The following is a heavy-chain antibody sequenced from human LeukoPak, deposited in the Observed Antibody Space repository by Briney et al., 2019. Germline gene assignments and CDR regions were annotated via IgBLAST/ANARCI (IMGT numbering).Heavy chain of an antibody. CDR1: GGSISNYY. D-gene: IGHD4-23*01. V-gene: IGHV4-59*08. J-gene: IGHJ1*01. CDR2: IYYSGTT. Sequence: ASETLSLTCTVFGGSISNYYWSWIRQPPGKGLEWIGYIYYSGTTKYNPSLQSRVTISVDTSKNQFSLNLSSVTAADTAVYYCARHGDGGPAEYFRHWGQGTLVTVSS. CDR3: ARHGDGGPAEYFRH.